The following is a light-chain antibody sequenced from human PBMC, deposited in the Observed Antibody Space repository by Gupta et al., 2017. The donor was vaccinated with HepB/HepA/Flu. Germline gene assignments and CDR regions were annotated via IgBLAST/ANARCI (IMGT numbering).Light chain of an antibody. CDR2: DAS. CDR3: QQRSSWPPVS. CDR1: PSVVTY. Sequence: VLTRSPATLSLSPGESATLSCRASPSVVTYLAWYQQRPGQPPRLLIYDASKRATGVPARFRGSGYGKEVTITIVSREQEELGSYYCQQRSSWPPVSFGQGTKMEIK. J-gene: IGKJ2*01. V-gene: IGKV3-11*01.